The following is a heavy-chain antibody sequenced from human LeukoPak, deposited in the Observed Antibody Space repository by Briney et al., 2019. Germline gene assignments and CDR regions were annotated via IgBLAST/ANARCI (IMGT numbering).Heavy chain of an antibody. CDR1: GGSISSGSYY. CDR3: AREDIVVVPAAIVGVGAFDI. J-gene: IGHJ3*02. CDR2: IYTSGST. Sequence: SQTLSLNCTVSGGSISSGSYYWSWIRQPAGKGLEWIGRIYTSGSTNYNPSLKSRVTISLDTSKNKLSLKLSSVTAADTAVYYCAREDIVVVPAAIVGVGAFDIWGQGTMVTVSS. D-gene: IGHD2-2*02. V-gene: IGHV4-61*02.